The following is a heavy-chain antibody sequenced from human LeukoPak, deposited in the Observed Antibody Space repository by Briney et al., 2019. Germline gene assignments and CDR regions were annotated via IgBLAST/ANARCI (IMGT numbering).Heavy chain of an antibody. Sequence: SETLSLTCTVSGGSISSYYWRWLRQPPRKGLVWIGYIYYNGSTNYSPSLKSRVTISVDPSKTQFSLKLTSVTAADTAVYYCARDLGTTFDYWGQGTLVTVSS. V-gene: IGHV4-59*01. D-gene: IGHD1-7*01. J-gene: IGHJ4*02. CDR2: IYYNGST. CDR3: ARDLGTTFDY. CDR1: GGSISSYY.